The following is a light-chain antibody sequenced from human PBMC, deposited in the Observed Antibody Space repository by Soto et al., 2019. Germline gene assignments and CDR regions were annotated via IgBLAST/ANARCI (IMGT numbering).Light chain of an antibody. CDR3: PQSNSHPPT. V-gene: IGKV1-39*01. J-gene: IGKJ1*01. CDR1: QSISSN. Sequence: DIQMTQSPSSMSASVGDRVTITCRASQSISSNFNWYQQKPGKAPKLLIYTAASLQSGVPSKFSGSGSGTDFTLNIASLKLEDLATYYCPQSNSHPPTFGQGTKVEIK. CDR2: TAA.